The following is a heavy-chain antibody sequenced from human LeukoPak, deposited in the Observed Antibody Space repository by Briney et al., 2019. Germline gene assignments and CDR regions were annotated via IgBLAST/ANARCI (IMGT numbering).Heavy chain of an antibody. J-gene: IGHJ5*02. Sequence: PSQTLSLTCTVSGGSISSGSYFWSWIRQPAGKGLEWIGRIYTSGSTNYSPSLKSRVTISVDTSRNQFSLNLTSVTAADTAMYYCARGAVAGNWFDPWGQGTLVTVSS. CDR3: ARGAVAGNWFDP. CDR1: GGSISSGSYF. D-gene: IGHD6-19*01. CDR2: IYTSGST. V-gene: IGHV4-61*02.